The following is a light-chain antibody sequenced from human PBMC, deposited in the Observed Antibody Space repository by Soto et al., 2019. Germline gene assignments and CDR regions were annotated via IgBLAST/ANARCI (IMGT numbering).Light chain of an antibody. CDR3: QRYNSAHRT. CDR1: QGISNY. Sequence: DIQMTQSPSSLSASVGDRVTITCRASQGISNYSAWYQQKPGKVPKLLIYAASTLQAGVPSRFRGSGSRTDFTLTISSLQPEDVATYYWQRYNSAHRTFGQGTKVEIK. V-gene: IGKV1-27*01. J-gene: IGKJ1*01. CDR2: AAS.